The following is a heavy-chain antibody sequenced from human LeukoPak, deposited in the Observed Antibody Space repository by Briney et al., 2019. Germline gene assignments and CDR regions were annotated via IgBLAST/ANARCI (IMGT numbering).Heavy chain of an antibody. CDR2: IYHSGST. Sequence: SETLSLTCAVSGGSISSSNWWSWVRQPPGKGLEWIGEIYHSGSTNYNPSLKSRVTISVDKSKNQFSLKLSSVTAADTAVYYCARDKFPLVGATGDDAFDIWGHGTMVAVSS. D-gene: IGHD1-26*01. CDR3: ARDKFPLVGATGDDAFDI. V-gene: IGHV4-4*02. J-gene: IGHJ3*02. CDR1: GGSISSSNW.